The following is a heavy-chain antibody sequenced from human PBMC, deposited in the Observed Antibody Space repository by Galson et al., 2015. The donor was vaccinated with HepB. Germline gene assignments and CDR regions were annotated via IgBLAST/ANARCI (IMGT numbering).Heavy chain of an antibody. CDR2: ISYDGSNK. D-gene: IGHD2-21*01. V-gene: IGHV3-30*18. CDR3: AKDRGSSLVMIYYYYYGMDV. CDR1: GFTFSSYA. Sequence: SLRLSCAASGFTFSSYAMSWVRQAPGKGLEWVAVISYDGSNKYYADSVKGRFTISRDNSKNTLYLQMNSLRAEDTAVYYCAKDRGSSLVMIYYYYYGMDVWGQGTTVTVSS. J-gene: IGHJ6*02.